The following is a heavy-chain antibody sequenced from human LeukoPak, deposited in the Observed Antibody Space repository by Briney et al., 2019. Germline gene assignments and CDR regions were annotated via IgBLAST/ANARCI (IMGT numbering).Heavy chain of an antibody. CDR2: IYHSGST. Sequence: PSETLSLTCTVSGYSISSGYYWGWIRQPPGKGLEWIGSIYHSGSTYYNPSLKSRVTISVDTSKNQFSLKLSSVTAADTAVYYCARGYCSGGSCYSDYWGQGILVTVSS. CDR3: ARGYCSGGSCYSDY. J-gene: IGHJ4*02. CDR1: GYSISSGYY. D-gene: IGHD2-15*01. V-gene: IGHV4-38-2*02.